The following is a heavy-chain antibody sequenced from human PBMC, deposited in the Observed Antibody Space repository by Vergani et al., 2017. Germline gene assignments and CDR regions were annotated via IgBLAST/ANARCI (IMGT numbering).Heavy chain of an antibody. D-gene: IGHD3-16*01. V-gene: IGHV3-30*02. Sequence: QVQLVESGGGVVKRGGSLRLSCATSGFTLSNYDMQWIRQGPGKGLEFVAFIQFDGSNQYYADSVKGRFTLSRDFSKNTLYLQMNSLRTDDTATYYCAKHFRGWGIDYGGQGTQVIVSS. CDR1: GFTLSNYD. CDR3: AKHFRGWGIDY. J-gene: IGHJ4*02. CDR2: IQFDGSNQ.